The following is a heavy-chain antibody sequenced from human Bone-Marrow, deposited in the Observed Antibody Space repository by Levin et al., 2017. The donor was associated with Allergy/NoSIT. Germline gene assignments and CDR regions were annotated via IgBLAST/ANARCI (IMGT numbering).Heavy chain of an antibody. CDR2: FDPEDRGR. CDR3: ANEDNSGFRF. J-gene: IGHJ4*02. D-gene: IGHD3-22*01. CDR1: GYTLTGLS. Sequence: GGSLRLSCKVSGYTLTGLSMQWLRQVPGGGLEWMGGFDPEDRGRIYTQKFQGRLTMTDDTSTNTAYMELTNLRSEDTALYYFANEDNSGFRFWGQGTQVTVSS. V-gene: IGHV1-24*01.